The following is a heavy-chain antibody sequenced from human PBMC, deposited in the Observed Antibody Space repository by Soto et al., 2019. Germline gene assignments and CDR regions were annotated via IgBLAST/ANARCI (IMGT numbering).Heavy chain of an antibody. J-gene: IGHJ4*02. CDR2: IYPGDSAT. CDR1: GYSFPSFW. D-gene: IGHD1-26*01. V-gene: IGHV5-51*01. Sequence: GESLKISCKGSGYSFPSFWIGWVRQMPGKGLEWMGIIYPGDSATRYSPSFQGQVTISADKSISTAYLQWSSLKVSDTAMYYCARLIGKTGFYWGQGTLVTVSS. CDR3: ARLIGKTGFY.